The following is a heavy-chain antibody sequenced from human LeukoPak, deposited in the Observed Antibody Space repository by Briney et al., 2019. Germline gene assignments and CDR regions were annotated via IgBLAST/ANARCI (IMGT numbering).Heavy chain of an antibody. CDR2: IGTAGDT. J-gene: IGHJ3*02. CDR3: ARVGSYGGAFDI. V-gene: IGHV3-13*01. D-gene: IGHD5-18*01. Sequence: VGSLRLSCAASGFTFSSYDMHWVRQATGEGLEWVSAIGTAGDTYYPGSVKGRFTISRENAKNSLYLQMNSLRAGDTAVYYCARVGSYGGAFDIWGQGTMVTVSS. CDR1: GFTFSSYD.